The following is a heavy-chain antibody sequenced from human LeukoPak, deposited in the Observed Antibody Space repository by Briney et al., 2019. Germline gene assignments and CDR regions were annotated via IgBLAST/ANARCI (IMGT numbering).Heavy chain of an antibody. D-gene: IGHD6-19*01. CDR3: ARRAARPPNYSSGCYGV. Sequence: SETLSLTCAVYGGSFSGYYWTWIRQPPGKGLEWIGEINHSGSTNYNPSLKSRVTISVDTSKNQFSLKLSSVPAADTAVYYCARRAARPPNYSSGCYGVWGQGTLVTVSS. V-gene: IGHV4-34*01. CDR2: INHSGST. J-gene: IGHJ4*02. CDR1: GGSFSGYY.